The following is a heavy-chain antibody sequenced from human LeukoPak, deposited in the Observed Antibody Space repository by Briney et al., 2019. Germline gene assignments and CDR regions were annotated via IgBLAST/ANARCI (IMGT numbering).Heavy chain of an antibody. CDR2: IGDSGT. CDR3: AKDVGMYASGLSPFDN. CDR1: GFTFSSYG. J-gene: IGHJ4*02. D-gene: IGHD2-8*01. V-gene: IGHV3-23*01. Sequence: PGGSLRLSCAASGFTFSSYGMHWVRQAPGKGLEWVSCIGDSGTFYADSVKGRFTMSRDNSKNTLYLQMNSLRAEDTAVYYCAKDVGMYASGLSPFDNWGQGTLVTVSS.